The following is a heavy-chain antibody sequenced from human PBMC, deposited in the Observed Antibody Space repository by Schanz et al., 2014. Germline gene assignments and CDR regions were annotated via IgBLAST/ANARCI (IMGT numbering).Heavy chain of an antibody. CDR2: ITYDGSNK. Sequence: QVQLVESGGGVVQPGRSLRLSCAASGFTFSNFAMHWVRQAAGKGLEWVAAITYDGSNKYYAESVKGRFAISRDNSKDTLYLQMNSLRTEDTAVYYCAGDWASGRYYSDYWGQGTLVTVSS. J-gene: IGHJ4*02. CDR3: AGDWASGRYYSDY. CDR1: GFTFSNFA. V-gene: IGHV3-30*09. D-gene: IGHD1-26*01.